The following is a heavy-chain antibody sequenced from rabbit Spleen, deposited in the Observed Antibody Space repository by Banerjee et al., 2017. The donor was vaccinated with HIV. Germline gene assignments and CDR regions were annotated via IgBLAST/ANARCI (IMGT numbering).Heavy chain of an antibody. CDR1: GFSFSDRDV. Sequence: QEQLVESGGGLVKAEGSLTLTCNASGFSFSDRDVMCWVRQAPGKGLQWIACINTYTAKPVYATWAKGRFTISRTSSTTVTLQMASLTVTDTATYFCARAGEGGDGYLNLWGQGTLVTVS. D-gene: IGHD5-1*01. CDR3: ARAGEGGDGYLNL. J-gene: IGHJ4*01. CDR2: INTYTAKP. V-gene: IGHV1S45*01.